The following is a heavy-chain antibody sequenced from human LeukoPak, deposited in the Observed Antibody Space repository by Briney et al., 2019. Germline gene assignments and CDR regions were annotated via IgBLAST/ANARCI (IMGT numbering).Heavy chain of an antibody. CDR3: ARVGGTMIPVGDYMDV. CDR1: GFTFDEYG. CDR2: ISWTDGST. J-gene: IGHJ6*03. D-gene: IGHD3-22*01. V-gene: IGHV3-20*04. Sequence: GGSLRLSCAASGFTFDEYGMTWVRRAPGKGLEWVSGISWTDGSTGYADSVKGRFTISRDYAKNSLYLQMNSLRAEDTALYYCARVGGTMIPVGDYMDVWGKGTTVTVSS.